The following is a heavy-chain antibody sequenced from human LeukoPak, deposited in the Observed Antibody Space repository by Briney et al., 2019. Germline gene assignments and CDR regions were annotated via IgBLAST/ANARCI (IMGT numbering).Heavy chain of an antibody. CDR3: ATPDYVWGSYTY. CDR1: GGTVNNFG. D-gene: IGHD3-16*01. V-gene: IGHV1-8*02. J-gene: IGHJ4*02. Sequence: ASVKVSCKASGGTVNNFGISWVRQAPGQGLEGMGWMNPNSGNTGYAQKFQGRVTMTEDTSTDTAYMELSSLRSEETAVYYCATPDYVWGSYTYWGQGTMVTVSS. CDR2: MNPNSGNT.